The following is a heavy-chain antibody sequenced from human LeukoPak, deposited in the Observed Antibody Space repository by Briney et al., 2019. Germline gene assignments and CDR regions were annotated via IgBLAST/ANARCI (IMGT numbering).Heavy chain of an antibody. D-gene: IGHD2-15*01. Sequence: PGGSLRLSCAASGFTFDDYAMHWVRQAPGKGLEWVSGISWNSGSIGYADSVKGRFTISRDNAKNSLYLQMNSLRAEDTALYYCAKDIGYCSGGSCYGNKAFDIWGQGTMVTVSS. V-gene: IGHV3-9*01. CDR1: GFTFDDYA. CDR2: ISWNSGSI. J-gene: IGHJ3*02. CDR3: AKDIGYCSGGSCYGNKAFDI.